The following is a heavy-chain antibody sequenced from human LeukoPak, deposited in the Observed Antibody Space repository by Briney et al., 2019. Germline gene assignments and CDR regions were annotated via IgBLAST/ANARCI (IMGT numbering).Heavy chain of an antibody. J-gene: IGHJ4*02. CDR2: INHSGST. CDR3: ARGGRSSGWYFDY. CDR1: GGSFSGYY. D-gene: IGHD6-19*01. Sequence: PSETLSLTCAVYGGSFSGYYWSWIRQPPGKGLEWIGEINHSGSTNYNPSLKSRVTISVDTSKNQFSLKPSSVTAADTAVYYCARGGRSSGWYFDYWGQGTLVTVSS. V-gene: IGHV4-34*01.